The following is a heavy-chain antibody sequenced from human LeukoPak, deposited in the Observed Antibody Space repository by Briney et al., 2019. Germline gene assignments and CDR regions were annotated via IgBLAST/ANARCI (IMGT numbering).Heavy chain of an antibody. CDR3: VKDLRGGGYYTSFDY. Sequence: PGGSLRLSCSASGFTFSTYSMHWVRQAPGKGLELVSNINIKGDDTYYADSVKGRFTISRDHSRKTLYLQMSSLRAEDTAVYYCVKDLRGGGYYTSFDYWGQGTLVTVSS. D-gene: IGHD3-10*01. V-gene: IGHV3-64D*08. CDR1: GFTFSTYS. J-gene: IGHJ4*02. CDR2: INIKGDDT.